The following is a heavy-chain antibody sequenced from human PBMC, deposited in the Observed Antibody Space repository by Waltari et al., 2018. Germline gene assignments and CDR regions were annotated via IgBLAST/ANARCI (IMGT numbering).Heavy chain of an antibody. Sequence: QVHLVKSGGGVAQPGRSLRLSCAASGFNFSRFAMHWVRKAPGKGPEWVAIMSFDGNDIEYRDSVKGRFTISRDNSKSTLYLQMNNLKVEDTAVYYCARDSKKEGPITSIVVANPYFQYWGQGTPVTVSS. J-gene: IGHJ1*01. CDR3: ARDSKKEGPITSIVVANPYFQY. CDR1: GFNFSRFA. CDR2: MSFDGNDI. V-gene: IGHV3-30*10. D-gene: IGHD3-22*01.